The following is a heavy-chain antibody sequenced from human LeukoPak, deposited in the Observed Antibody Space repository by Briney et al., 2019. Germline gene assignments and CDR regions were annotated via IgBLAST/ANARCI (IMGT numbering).Heavy chain of an antibody. D-gene: IGHD1-26*01. CDR3: ARGRWRIVGATTGNWFDP. J-gene: IGHJ5*02. CDR2: INPNSGGT. Sequence: ASVKVSCKASGYTFTGYYMHWVRQAPGQGLEWMGWINPNSGGTNYAQKFRGRVTMTRDTSISTAYMELSRLRSDDTAVYYCARGRWRIVGATTGNWFDPWGQGTLVTVSS. CDR1: GYTFTGYY. V-gene: IGHV1-2*02.